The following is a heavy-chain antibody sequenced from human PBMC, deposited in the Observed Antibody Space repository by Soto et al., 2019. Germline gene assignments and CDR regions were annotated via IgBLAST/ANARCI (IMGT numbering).Heavy chain of an antibody. CDR1: GFSFDDYT. V-gene: IGHV3-43*01. CDR2: INWDGVTT. Sequence: GGSLRLSCAASGFSFDDYTMHWVRQAPGKGLEWVSLINWDGVTTYYADSVKGRFTIPRDNTKNSLYLQMNSLRAEDTALYYCAKESYSSSTNWFDPWGQGTLVTVSS. CDR3: AKESYSSSTNWFDP. D-gene: IGHD6-6*01. J-gene: IGHJ5*02.